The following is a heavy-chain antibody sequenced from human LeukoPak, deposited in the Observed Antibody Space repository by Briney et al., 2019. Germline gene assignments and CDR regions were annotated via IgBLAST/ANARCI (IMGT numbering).Heavy chain of an antibody. CDR1: GFTFNSSA. CDR2: ISGSGGST. D-gene: IGHD5-24*01. CDR3: ARGIEMAAIFFST. J-gene: IGHJ5*02. V-gene: IGHV3-23*01. Sequence: PGGSLRLSCAASGFTFNSSAMSWVRQAPGKGLEWVSAISGSGGSTYYTDSVKGRYTISRDISKNTVYLQMNSLRTEDTAVYYCARGIEMAAIFFSTWGQGTLVTVSS.